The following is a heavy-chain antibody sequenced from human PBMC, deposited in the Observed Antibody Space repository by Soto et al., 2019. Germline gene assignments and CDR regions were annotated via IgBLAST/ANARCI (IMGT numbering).Heavy chain of an antibody. CDR1: GDSISSGDYK. Sequence: QVQLQESGPGLVKPSQTLSLTCTVSGDSISSGDYKWSWIRQPPGKGLEWIGYIYYSGYNYNNPSLKSRVTMSVDTSKNLFSLKLSSVTAADTAVYYCARSDNYVPFEYWGQGTLVTVSS. D-gene: IGHD4-4*01. CDR2: IYYSGYN. V-gene: IGHV4-30-4*01. CDR3: ARSDNYVPFEY. J-gene: IGHJ4*02.